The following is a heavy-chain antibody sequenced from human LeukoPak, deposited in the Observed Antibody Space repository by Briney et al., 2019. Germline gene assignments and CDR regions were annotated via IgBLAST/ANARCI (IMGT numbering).Heavy chain of an antibody. Sequence: SETLSLTCAVYGGSFSGYYWSWIRQPPGKGLEWIGEINHSGSTNYNPSLKSRVTISVDTSKNQFSLKLSSVTAADTAVYYCARGENPTGWFDPWGQGTLVTVSS. D-gene: IGHD1-14*01. CDR1: GGSFSGYY. J-gene: IGHJ5*02. CDR2: INHSGST. V-gene: IGHV4-34*01. CDR3: ARGENPTGWFDP.